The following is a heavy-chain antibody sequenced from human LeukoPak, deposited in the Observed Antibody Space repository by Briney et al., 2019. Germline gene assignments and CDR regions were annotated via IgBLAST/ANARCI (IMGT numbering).Heavy chain of an antibody. D-gene: IGHD3-3*01. V-gene: IGHV1-2*02. Sequence: ASVKVSCKASGYTFTGYYMHWVRQAPGQGLGWMGWINPNSGGTNYAQKFQGRVTMTRDTSISTAYMELSRLRSDDTAVYYCARVSWSGEAFDIWGQGTMVTVSS. J-gene: IGHJ3*02. CDR2: INPNSGGT. CDR3: ARVSWSGEAFDI. CDR1: GYTFTGYY.